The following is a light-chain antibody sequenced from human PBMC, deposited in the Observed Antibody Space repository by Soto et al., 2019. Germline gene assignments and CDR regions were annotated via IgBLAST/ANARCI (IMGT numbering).Light chain of an antibody. V-gene: IGLV2-23*01. Sequence: QSVLTQPASVSGSPGQSITISCTGTSSDIGTCNLVSWYQHYPGKAPKLMIYEGIKRPSGVSNRFSGSKSGNTAFLTISGLQAEDEADYYCCSYAGSGTDNYVFGSGTKVTVL. CDR2: EGI. CDR1: SSDIGTCNL. J-gene: IGLJ1*01. CDR3: CSYAGSGTDNYV.